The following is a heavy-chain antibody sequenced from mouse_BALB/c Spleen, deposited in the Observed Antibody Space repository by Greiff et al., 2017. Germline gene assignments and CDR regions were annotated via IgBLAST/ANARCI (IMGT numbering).Heavy chain of an antibody. CDR3: ARDYGYEAMDY. J-gene: IGHJ4*01. CDR1: GYSFTGYY. D-gene: IGHD1-2*01. V-gene: IGHV1-31*01. Sequence: EVQLQQSGPELVKPGASVKISCKASGYSFTGYYMHWVKQSHVKSLEWIGRINPYNGATSYNQNFKDKASLTVDKSSSTAYMELHSLTSEDSAVYYCARDYGYEAMDYWGQGTSVTVSS. CDR2: INPYNGAT.